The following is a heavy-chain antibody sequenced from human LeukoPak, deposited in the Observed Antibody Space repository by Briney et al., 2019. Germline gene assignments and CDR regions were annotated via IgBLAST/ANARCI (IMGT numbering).Heavy chain of an antibody. CDR2: IIPIFGTA. D-gene: IGHD2-15*01. CDR3: ARGDCSGGSCYSLDY. J-gene: IGHJ4*02. CDR1: GGTFTSYA. Sequence: SVKVSCKVSGGTFTSYAISWVRQAPGRGLEWMGRIIPIFGTANYAQKFQGRVTITTDESTSTAYMELGSLRSEDTAVYYCARGDCSGGSCYSLDYWGQGTLVTVSS. V-gene: IGHV1-69*05.